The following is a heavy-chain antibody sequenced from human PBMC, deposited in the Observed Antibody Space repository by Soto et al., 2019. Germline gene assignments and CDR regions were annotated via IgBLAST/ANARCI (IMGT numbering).Heavy chain of an antibody. CDR2: VYHSGNI. V-gene: IGHV4-38-2*01. CDR1: GYSISRGYH. Sequence: SETLSLTCAVSGYSISRGYHWGWIRQLPGKGLEWVGNVYHSGNIRSNPSLKSRVTISADTSKNQFSLELKSVDVADTAVYYCARGNYYDFEGINGAFDVWGQGTMVTVS. J-gene: IGHJ3*01. CDR3: ARGNYYDFEGINGAFDV. D-gene: IGHD3-22*01.